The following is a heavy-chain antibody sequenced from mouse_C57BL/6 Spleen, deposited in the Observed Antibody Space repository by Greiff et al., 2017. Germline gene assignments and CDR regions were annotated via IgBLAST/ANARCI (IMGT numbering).Heavy chain of an antibody. CDR1: GYTFTSYW. CDR2: IYPGSGST. J-gene: IGHJ1*03. V-gene: IGHV1-55*01. D-gene: IGHD1-1*01. CDR3: ARLGSYYYGSSYWYFDI. Sequence: QVHVKQSGAELVKPGASVKMSCKASGYTFTSYWITWVKQRPGQGLEWIGDIYPGSGSTNYNEKFKSKATLTVDTSSSTAYMQLSSLTSEDSAVYYCARLGSYYYGSSYWYFDIWGTGTTVTVSS.